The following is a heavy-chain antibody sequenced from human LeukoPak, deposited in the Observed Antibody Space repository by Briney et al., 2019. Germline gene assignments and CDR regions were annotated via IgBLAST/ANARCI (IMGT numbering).Heavy chain of an antibody. V-gene: IGHV3-48*03. Sequence: GGSLRLSCAASGFTFSSYEMNWVRQAPGKGLEWVSYISSSGSTIYYADSVKGRFTISRDNAKNSLYLQMNSLRAEDTAVYYCASTAAVVPAAISMHAFDIWGQGTMVTVSS. CDR1: GFTFSSYE. D-gene: IGHD2-2*01. J-gene: IGHJ3*02. CDR3: ASTAAVVPAAISMHAFDI. CDR2: ISSSGSTI.